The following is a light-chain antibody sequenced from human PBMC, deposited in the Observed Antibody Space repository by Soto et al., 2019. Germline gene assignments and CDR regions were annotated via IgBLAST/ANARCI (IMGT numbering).Light chain of an antibody. J-gene: IGLJ3*02. CDR2: DTS. CDR3: LLSYSSARAGV. CDR1: TGAVTSGHY. V-gene: IGLV7-46*01. Sequence: QAVVTQEPSLTVSPGGTVTLTCGSSTGAVTSGHYPYWFQQKPGQAPRTLIYDTSNKYSWTPARFSGSLLGGKAALTLSGAQPEDEADYYCLLSYSSARAGVFGGGTKLT.